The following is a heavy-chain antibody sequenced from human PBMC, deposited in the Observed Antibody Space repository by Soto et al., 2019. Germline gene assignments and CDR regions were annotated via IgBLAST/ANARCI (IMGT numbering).Heavy chain of an antibody. Sequence: QVQLQESGPGLVKPSQTLSLTCSVSAGSISSDGFYWNWIRQPPGKGLEWIGYIYHSGGTYSSPSLRSRVTISVDTSKNQFTLKRSSVTAADTAVYYCARDRGGYGVFDYWGQGTLVTVSS. CDR3: ARDRGGYGVFDY. J-gene: IGHJ4*02. V-gene: IGHV4-31*03. CDR2: IYHSGGT. CDR1: AGSISSDGFY. D-gene: IGHD5-12*01.